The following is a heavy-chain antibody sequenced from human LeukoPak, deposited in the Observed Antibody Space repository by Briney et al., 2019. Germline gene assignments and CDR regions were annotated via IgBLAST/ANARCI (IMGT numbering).Heavy chain of an antibody. CDR1: GFTFSSYS. Sequence: GGSLRLSCAASGFTFSSYSMNWVRQAPGKGLEWVSSISSSSSYIYYADSVKGRFTISRGNAKNSLYLQMNSLRAEDTAVYYCAREPVVVTAAAFDIWGQGTMVTVSS. CDR3: AREPVVVTAAAFDI. J-gene: IGHJ3*02. D-gene: IGHD2-21*02. CDR2: ISSSSSYI. V-gene: IGHV3-21*01.